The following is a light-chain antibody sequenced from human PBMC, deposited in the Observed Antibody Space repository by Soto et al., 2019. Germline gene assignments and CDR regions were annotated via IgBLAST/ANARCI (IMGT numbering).Light chain of an antibody. Sequence: IVLTQSPAALSVSPGERVSLSCRASQSVSDDLAWYQQKPGKAPRLVIHGSSTRATDFPARFSGSGSGTEFTLTISSLQSEDFGVYFCYQSNIRPQTFGGGTKV. CDR2: GSS. J-gene: IGKJ4*01. V-gene: IGKV3-15*01. CDR1: QSVSDD. CDR3: YQSNIRPQT.